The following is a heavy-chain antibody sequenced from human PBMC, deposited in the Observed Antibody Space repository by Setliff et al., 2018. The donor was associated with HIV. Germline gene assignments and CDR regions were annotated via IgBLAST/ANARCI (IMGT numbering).Heavy chain of an antibody. D-gene: IGHD2-2*01. Sequence: GGSLRLSCAASGFIFSDAWMSWARQAPGKGLEWVGRIKSKTAGWTTDYAAPVKGRFTISRDDSKNTLYLRMNSLKTEDTAVYYCTTPAGDYYYYYGMDVWGQGTTVTVSS. V-gene: IGHV3-15*01. J-gene: IGHJ6*02. CDR1: GFIFSDAW. CDR2: IKSKTAGWTT. CDR3: TTPAGDYYYYYGMDV.